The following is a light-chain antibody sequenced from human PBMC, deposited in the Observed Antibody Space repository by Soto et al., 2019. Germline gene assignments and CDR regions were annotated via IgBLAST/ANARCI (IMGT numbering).Light chain of an antibody. V-gene: IGLV2-14*01. CDR1: SSDVGGYDY. Sequence: QSVLTQPASVSGSPGQSVTISCTGTSSDVGGYDYVSWYQQHPGTAPKLMLYEVNNRPSGVSNRFSGSKSGNTASLIISGLHSEDEADYYCSAYTTTSTLVFRTGTKVTVL. CDR2: EVN. CDR3: SAYTTTSTLV. J-gene: IGLJ1*01.